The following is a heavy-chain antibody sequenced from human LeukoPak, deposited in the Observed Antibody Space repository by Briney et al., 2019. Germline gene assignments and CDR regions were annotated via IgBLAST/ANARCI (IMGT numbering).Heavy chain of an antibody. CDR3: AKDRSDIVVVPVAHYYYYMDV. J-gene: IGHJ6*03. CDR2: IWYDGNNK. Sequence: PGGSLRLSCAASGFTFSSYGMHWVRQAPGKGLEWVAVIWYDGNNKYYADSVKGRFTISRDNSKNTLYLQMNSLRAEDTAVYYCAKDRSDIVVVPVAHYYYYMDVWGKGTTVTVSS. D-gene: IGHD2-2*01. V-gene: IGHV3-33*06. CDR1: GFTFSSYG.